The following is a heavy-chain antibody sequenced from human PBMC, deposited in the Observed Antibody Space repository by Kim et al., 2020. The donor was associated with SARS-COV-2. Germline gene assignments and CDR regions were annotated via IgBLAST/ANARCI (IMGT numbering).Heavy chain of an antibody. CDR2: INSDGSST. D-gene: IGHD2-2*02. CDR1: GFTFSSYW. Sequence: GGSLRLSCAASGFTFSSYWMHWVRQAPGKGLVWVSRINSDGSSTSYADSVKGRFTISRDNAKNTLYLQMNSLRAEDMAVYYCARNKPVYCSSTSCYTYYYMDVWGKGTTVTVSS. CDR3: ARNKPVYCSSTSCYTYYYMDV. V-gene: IGHV3-74*01. J-gene: IGHJ6*03.